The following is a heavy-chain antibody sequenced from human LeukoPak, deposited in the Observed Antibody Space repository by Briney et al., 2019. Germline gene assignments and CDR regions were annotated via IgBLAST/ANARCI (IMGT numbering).Heavy chain of an antibody. CDR1: GGSISSGGYY. V-gene: IGHV4-31*03. D-gene: IGHD3-3*01. CDR2: IYYSGST. CDR3: ARRKTGAYDFWSGYPYNWFDP. J-gene: IGHJ5*02. Sequence: SQTLSLTCTVSGGSISSGGYYWSWIRQHPGKGLEWIGYIYYSGSTNYNPSLKSRVTISVDTSKNQFSLKLSSVTAADTAVYYCARRKTGAYDFWSGYPYNWFDPWGQGTLVTVSS.